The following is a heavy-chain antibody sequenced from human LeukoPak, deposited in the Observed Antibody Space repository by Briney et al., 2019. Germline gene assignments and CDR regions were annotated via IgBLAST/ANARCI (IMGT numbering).Heavy chain of an antibody. J-gene: IGHJ4*02. CDR1: GGSFSSYA. Sequence: SVTVSRKGSGGSFSSYAFSWLRPPPARGLEWVGGIIPIFGAANYAQKFQGRVTITADESTSTAYMELSSLRSEDTAVYYCALTLDYDYVWGSYRRFDYWGQGTLVTVSS. CDR3: ALTLDYDYVWGSYRRFDY. CDR2: IIPIFGAA. V-gene: IGHV1-69*01. D-gene: IGHD3-16*02.